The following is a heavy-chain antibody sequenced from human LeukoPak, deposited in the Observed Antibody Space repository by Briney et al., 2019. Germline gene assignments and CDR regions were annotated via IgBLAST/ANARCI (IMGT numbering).Heavy chain of an antibody. J-gene: IGHJ4*02. CDR2: ISGSGSTI. CDR3: ARTWGPDSYYDH. V-gene: IGHV3-48*04. D-gene: IGHD3-10*01. CDR1: GFTFSSYA. Sequence: GGSLRLSCAASGFTFSSYAMHWVRQAPGKGLEWVSHISGSGSTISYADSVKGRFTIPRDNAKNSLHLQMNSLRAEDTAVYYCARTWGPDSYYDHWGQGTLVTVSS.